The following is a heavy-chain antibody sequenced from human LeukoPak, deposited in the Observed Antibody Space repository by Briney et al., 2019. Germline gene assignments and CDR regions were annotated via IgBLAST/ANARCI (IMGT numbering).Heavy chain of an antibody. CDR2: ISYDGSNK. CDR1: GFTFSSYG. D-gene: IGHD3-22*01. CDR3: AKARPYYYDSSGSSAFDY. J-gene: IGHJ4*02. V-gene: IGHV3-30*18. Sequence: GRSLLLSCAAAGFTFSSYGMHWGRPAPGKGLEWVAVISYDGSNKYYADSVKGRFTISRDNSKNTLYLQMNSLRAEDTAVYYCAKARPYYYDSSGSSAFDYWGQGTLVTVSS.